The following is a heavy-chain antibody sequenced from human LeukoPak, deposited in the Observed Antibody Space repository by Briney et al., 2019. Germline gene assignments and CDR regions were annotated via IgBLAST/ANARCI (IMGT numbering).Heavy chain of an antibody. CDR2: ISAYNGNT. J-gene: IGHJ5*02. CDR3: ARVGPDYGDSYWFDP. Sequence: ASVKVSCKASVYTFTSYGISWVRQAPGQGLEWMGWISAYNGNTNYAQKLQGRVTMTTDTSTSTAYMELRSLRSDDTAVYYCARVGPDYGDSYWFDPWGQGTLVTVSS. D-gene: IGHD4-17*01. V-gene: IGHV1-18*01. CDR1: VYTFTSYG.